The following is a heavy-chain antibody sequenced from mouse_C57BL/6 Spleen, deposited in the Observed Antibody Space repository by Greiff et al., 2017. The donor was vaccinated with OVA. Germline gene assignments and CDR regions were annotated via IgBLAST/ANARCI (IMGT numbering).Heavy chain of an antibody. Sequence: EVQLLESGGGLVKPGGSLKLSCAASGFTFSSYTMSWVRQTPEKRLEWVATISGGGGNSSYADSVKGRFTISRDNAKNTLYLQMSSLRSEDTALYYCARETGVYYFDYWGQGTTLTVSS. V-gene: IGHV5-9*01. CDR2: ISGGGGNS. CDR1: GFTFSSYT. J-gene: IGHJ2*01. D-gene: IGHD4-1*01. CDR3: ARETGVYYFDY.